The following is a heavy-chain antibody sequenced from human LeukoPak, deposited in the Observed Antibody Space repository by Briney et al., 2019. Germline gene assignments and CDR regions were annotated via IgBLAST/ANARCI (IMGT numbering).Heavy chain of an antibody. CDR3: AKQGPLLCFAEGGFDS. V-gene: IGHV3-30*02. J-gene: IGHJ5*01. D-gene: IGHD3-10*01. CDR2: IRYDGNNK. Sequence: PGGSLRLSCAASGFTFSTYGMHWVRQAPGRGLDWVTFIRYDGNNKFYADSVKGRFTISRDNSKNTLYLQMNSLRAEDTAVYYCAKQGPLLCFAEGGFDSWGQGSLVTVSS. CDR1: GFTFSTYG.